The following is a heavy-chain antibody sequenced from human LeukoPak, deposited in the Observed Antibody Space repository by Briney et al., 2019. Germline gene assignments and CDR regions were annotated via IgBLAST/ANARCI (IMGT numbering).Heavy chain of an antibody. J-gene: IGHJ6*03. CDR1: GFTFRNAW. D-gene: IGHD2/OR15-2a*01. CDR3: TTVASYSTTFYYYYYMDV. Sequence: GGSLRLSCAASGFTFRNAWMSWVRQAPGKGLEWVGRIKSKTDGGTTDYAAPVKGRFTISRDDSKNTLYLQMNSLKTEDTAVYYCTTVASYSTTFYYYYYMDVWGKGTTVTVSS. CDR2: IKSKTDGGTT. V-gene: IGHV3-15*01.